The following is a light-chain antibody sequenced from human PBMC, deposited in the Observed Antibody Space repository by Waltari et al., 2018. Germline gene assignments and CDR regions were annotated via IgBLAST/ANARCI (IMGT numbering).Light chain of an antibody. V-gene: IGLV2-8*01. CDR3: SSYAGNYIA. Sequence: QSALIQPPSASGSSGQSVSISCTGTRSAVGGYGFVSWYQQYPGKAPHLIIYEVSKRPPGVPDRFSGSKSGNTASLTVSGLQAEDEADYFCSSYAGNYIAFGGGTKLTVL. CDR1: RSAVGGYGF. CDR2: EVS. J-gene: IGLJ2*01.